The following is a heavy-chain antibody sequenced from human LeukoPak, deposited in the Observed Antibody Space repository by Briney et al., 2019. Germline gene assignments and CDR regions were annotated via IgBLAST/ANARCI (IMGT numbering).Heavy chain of an antibody. CDR3: ARDFGYCSSTSCYDYFDY. D-gene: IGHD2-2*03. V-gene: IGHV3-11*04. CDR1: GFTFSDYY. Sequence: PGGFLRLSCAASGFTFSDYYMSWIRQAPGKGLEWVSYISSSGSTIYYADSVKGRFTISRDNAKNSLYLQMNSLRAEDTAVYYYARDFGYCSSTSCYDYFDYWGQGTLVTVSS. CDR2: ISSSGSTI. J-gene: IGHJ4*02.